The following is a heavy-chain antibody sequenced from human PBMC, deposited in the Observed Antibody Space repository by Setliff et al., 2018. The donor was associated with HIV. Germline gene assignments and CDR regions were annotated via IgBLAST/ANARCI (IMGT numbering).Heavy chain of an antibody. CDR2: IHYSGAT. CDR1: GGSISSHY. J-gene: IGHJ3*02. Sequence: ASETLSLTCTVSGGSISSHYWIWIRQPPGKGLEWIGYIHYSGATNYNPSLKSRVTTSLDTSRTQFSLRLSFVTAADTAVYYCARHSPNVGVRGDAFDIWGQGTVVTVSS. D-gene: IGHD2-8*01. CDR3: ARHSPNVGVRGDAFDI. V-gene: IGHV4-59*08.